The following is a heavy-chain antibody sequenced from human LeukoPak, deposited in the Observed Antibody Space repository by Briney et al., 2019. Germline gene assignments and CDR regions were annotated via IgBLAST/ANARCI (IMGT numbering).Heavy chain of an antibody. Sequence: SETLSLTCTLSGGSISSYYWSWIRQPPGKGLEWIGYVYYSGSTNYNPSLKSRVTISVDTSKYQFSLKLSCVTAADTAVYYCARSSNGDYLYYYYYGMDVWGQGTTVTVSS. CDR1: GGSISSYY. CDR3: ARSSNGDYLYYYYYGMDV. J-gene: IGHJ6*02. CDR2: VYYSGST. D-gene: IGHD4-17*01. V-gene: IGHV4-59*01.